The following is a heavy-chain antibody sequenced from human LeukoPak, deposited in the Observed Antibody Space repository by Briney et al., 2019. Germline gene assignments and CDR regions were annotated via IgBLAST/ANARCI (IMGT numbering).Heavy chain of an antibody. V-gene: IGHV3-15*01. J-gene: IGHJ4*02. Sequence: GGSLRLSCGASELAFKNVWMSWVRQAPGKGLEWVGRISSKSDGGTTDHAAPVKGRFTISRDDSTNTLSLQMSGLKAEDTALYFCITEPHDYGDFTFGYWGQGILVTVSS. D-gene: IGHD4-17*01. CDR2: ISSKSDGGTT. CDR1: ELAFKNVW. CDR3: ITEPHDYGDFTFGY.